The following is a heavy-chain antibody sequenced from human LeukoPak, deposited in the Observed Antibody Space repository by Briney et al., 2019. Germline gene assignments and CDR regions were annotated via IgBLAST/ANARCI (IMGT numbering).Heavy chain of an antibody. CDR1: GFTFSRHA. D-gene: IGHD5-18*01. V-gene: IGHV3-64*01. J-gene: IGHJ4*02. CDR2: ISDNGGST. CDR3: SRGLDRGYAYGLLE. Sequence: PGGSLRLSCAASGFTFSRHAMHWVRQAPGKGLEYISSISDNGGSTFYANSVKGRFTISRDNSNNMLYLQMGSLRVEDMAVYYCSRGLDRGYAYGLLEWGQGDLVTVSS.